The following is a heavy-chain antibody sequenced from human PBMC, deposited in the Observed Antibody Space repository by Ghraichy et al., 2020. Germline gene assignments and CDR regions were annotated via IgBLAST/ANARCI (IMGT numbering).Heavy chain of an antibody. CDR3: ARVLYYYGLGSYST. V-gene: IGHV3-74*03. J-gene: IGHJ5*02. CDR2: SNSDGSGT. Sequence: GGSLRLSCAASGFTFSSYWMHWVRQAPGKGLEWVSRSNSDGSGTKYADSVKGRFTISRDNAQNTLYLQMNNLRADDTAVYYCARVLYYYGLGSYSTWGQGTLGAVSS. D-gene: IGHD3-10*01. CDR1: GFTFSSYW.